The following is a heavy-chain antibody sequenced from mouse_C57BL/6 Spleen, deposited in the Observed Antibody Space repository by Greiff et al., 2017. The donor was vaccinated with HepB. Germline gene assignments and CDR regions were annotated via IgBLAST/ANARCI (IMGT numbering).Heavy chain of an antibody. Sequence: EVQLQQSGPGLVKPSQTVFLTCTVTGISITTGNYRWSWIRQFPGNKLEWIGYIYYSGTITYNPSLTSRTTITRDTPKNQFFLEMNSLTAEDTATYYCARDGDYDPGYFDYWGQGTTLTVSS. CDR2: IYYSGTI. V-gene: IGHV3-5*01. D-gene: IGHD2-4*01. CDR3: ARDGDYDPGYFDY. CDR1: GISITTGNYR. J-gene: IGHJ2*01.